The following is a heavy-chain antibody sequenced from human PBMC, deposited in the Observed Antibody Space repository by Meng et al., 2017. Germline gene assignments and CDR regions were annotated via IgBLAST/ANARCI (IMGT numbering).Heavy chain of an antibody. D-gene: IGHD3-10*01. CDR2: ISAYNGNT. J-gene: IGHJ6*02. V-gene: IGHV1-18*01. CDR3: ARDTYHYGAGNSVYVVSSAMDD. Sequence: ASVKVSCKASGYTFSSYGISWVRQAPGQGLEWMGWISAYNGNTNYALTLQGRVTMTTDTSTATAYMELRSLRSDDTAGYYCARDTYHYGAGNSVYVVSSAMDDWGQGTTVTVSS. CDR1: GYTFSSYG.